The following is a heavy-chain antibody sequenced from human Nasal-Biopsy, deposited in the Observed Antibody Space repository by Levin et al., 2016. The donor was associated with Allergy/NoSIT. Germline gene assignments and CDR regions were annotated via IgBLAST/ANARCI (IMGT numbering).Heavy chain of an antibody. V-gene: IGHV2-70*04. J-gene: IGHJ5*02. CDR3: AREWGSFDP. Sequence: SGPTLVKPTQTLTLTCTFSGFSFTTSRMRVSWIRQSPGKALEWLGRIAGDGDKFYTTSLRTRLTISKDTSKSQVVLTMTNMAPADTGTYYCAREWGSFDPWGQGTLVTVSS. CDR2: IAGDGDK. D-gene: IGHD1-26*01. CDR1: GFSFTTSRMR.